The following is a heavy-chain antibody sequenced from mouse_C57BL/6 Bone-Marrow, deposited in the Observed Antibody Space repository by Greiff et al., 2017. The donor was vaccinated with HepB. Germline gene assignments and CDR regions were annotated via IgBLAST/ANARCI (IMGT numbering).Heavy chain of an antibody. J-gene: IGHJ2*01. CDR2: IDPEDGET. V-gene: IGHV14-2*01. CDR1: GFNIKDYY. D-gene: IGHD1-1*01. Sequence: EVQLVESGAELVKPGASVKLSCTASGFNIKDYYMHWVKQRTEQGLEWIGRIDPEDGETKYAPKFQGKATITADTSSNTAYLQLSSLTSEDTAVYYCARGIIAWATVVAGDYWGQGTTLTVSS. CDR3: ARGIIAWATVVAGDY.